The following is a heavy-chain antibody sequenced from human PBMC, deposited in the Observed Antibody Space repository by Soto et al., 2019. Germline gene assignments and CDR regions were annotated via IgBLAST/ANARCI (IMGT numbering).Heavy chain of an antibody. CDR1: GFTVSSKY. D-gene: IGHD6-13*01. Sequence: EVQLVESGGGLSQPGGSLRLSCAASGFTVSSKYMSWVRQAPGKGLQWVSLIYSGGSTKYADSVKGRFTISRDDSKNTLYLQMNSLRAEDTAVYYCASGAAGATWSFGDWGQGTLVTVSS. CDR3: ASGAAGATWSFGD. J-gene: IGHJ4*02. V-gene: IGHV3-53*01. CDR2: IYSGGST.